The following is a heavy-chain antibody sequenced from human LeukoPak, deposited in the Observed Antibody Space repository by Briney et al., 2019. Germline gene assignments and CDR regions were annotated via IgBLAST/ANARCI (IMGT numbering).Heavy chain of an antibody. CDR1: GYTFTGYY. J-gene: IGHJ4*02. CDR2: INPNSGGT. Sequence: GASVKVSCKASGYTFTGYYMHWVRQAPGQGLEWMGWINPNSGGTNYAQKFQGRVTMTRDTSTSTAYMELSRLRSDDTAVYYCASLGLYGDYVFDYWGQGTLVTVSS. CDR3: ASLGLYGDYVFDY. D-gene: IGHD4-17*01. V-gene: IGHV1-2*02.